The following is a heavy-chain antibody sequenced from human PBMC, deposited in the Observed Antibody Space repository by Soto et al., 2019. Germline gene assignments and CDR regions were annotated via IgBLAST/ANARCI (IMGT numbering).Heavy chain of an antibody. D-gene: IGHD2-2*01. J-gene: IGHJ4*02. CDR3: ARDESGTCTSSICYYFDY. CDR1: GYTFTHYG. V-gene: IGHV1-18*04. CDR2: TSADNGDT. Sequence: QVQLVQSGAEVKEPGASVKVSCKASGYTFTHYGFSWVRQAPGQGLEWMAWTSADNGDTNYAPKLQCRVTLTTDTSTGTAYMELRSLRSDDTAVYYCARDESGTCTSSICYYFDYWGQGTLVTVSS.